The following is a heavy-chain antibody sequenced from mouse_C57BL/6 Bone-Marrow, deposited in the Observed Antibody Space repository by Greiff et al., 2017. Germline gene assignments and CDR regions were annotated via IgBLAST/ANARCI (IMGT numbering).Heavy chain of an antibody. CDR3: ARGSNDDY. CDR2: IDPSDSYT. Sequence: QVQLQQPGAELVRPGTSVKLSCKASGYTFTSYWMHWVKQRPGQGLEWIGVIDPSDSYTNYNQKFKGKATLTVDTSSSTAYMQLSSLTSEDSAVYYCARGSNDDYWGQGTTLTVSS. CDR1: GYTFTSYW. J-gene: IGHJ2*01. V-gene: IGHV1-59*01. D-gene: IGHD2-12*01.